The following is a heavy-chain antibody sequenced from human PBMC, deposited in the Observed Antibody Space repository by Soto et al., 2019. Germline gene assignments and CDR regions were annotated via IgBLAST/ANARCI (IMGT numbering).Heavy chain of an antibody. CDR3: AREPGYKGSHFDY. V-gene: IGHV1-8*01. J-gene: IGHJ4*02. Sequence: QVQLVQSGAEVKKPGASVKVSCKASGYTFTSYDINWVRQATGQGLEWMGWMNPNSGNTGYSQKLQGRATRTRNTSRSTAYVEVSSLTSEDTAVYYCAREPGYKGSHFDYCGQGTLVTVSS. CDR1: GYTFTSYD. CDR2: MNPNSGNT. D-gene: IGHD5-12*01.